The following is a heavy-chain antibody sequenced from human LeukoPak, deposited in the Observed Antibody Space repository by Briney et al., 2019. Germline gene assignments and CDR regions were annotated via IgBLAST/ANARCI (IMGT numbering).Heavy chain of an antibody. V-gene: IGHV1-2*02. CDR2: INPNSGAT. Sequence: ASVKVSCKASGYTFTGYYMHWVRQAPGQGLEWMGWINPNSGATNYAQKFQGRVTMTRDTSISTAYMELSRLRSDDTAVYCCARQVVPAAIKTLDYWGQGTLVTVSS. CDR3: ARQVVPAAIKTLDY. D-gene: IGHD2-2*01. CDR1: GYTFTGYY. J-gene: IGHJ4*02.